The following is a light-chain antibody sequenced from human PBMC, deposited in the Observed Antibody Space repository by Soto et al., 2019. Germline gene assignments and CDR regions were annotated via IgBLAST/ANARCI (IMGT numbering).Light chain of an antibody. CDR3: QQYGSSPPRIT. V-gene: IGKV3-20*01. Sequence: EIVLTQSPGTLSLSPGERATLSCRASQSVSSSYLAWYQQKPGQAPRLLIYGASSRATGIPDRFSGSGSGTDFTVTISRLGPEDFAVYYCQQYGSSPPRITFGQGTRLEIK. J-gene: IGKJ5*01. CDR1: QSVSSSY. CDR2: GAS.